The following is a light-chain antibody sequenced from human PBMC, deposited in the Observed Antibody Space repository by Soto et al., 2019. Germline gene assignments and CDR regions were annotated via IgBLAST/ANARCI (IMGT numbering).Light chain of an antibody. CDR1: KSVSSNY. CDR3: QHYGSSRT. J-gene: IGKJ1*01. V-gene: IGKV3-20*01. Sequence: EIVLTQSPGTLSLSPGERATLSCRASKSVSSNYLTWYQQKPGQAPRLLIYGASSRATGIPDRFSGSGSGTDFTLTISRLEPEDFAVYYCQHYGSSRTFGRGTKVEI. CDR2: GAS.